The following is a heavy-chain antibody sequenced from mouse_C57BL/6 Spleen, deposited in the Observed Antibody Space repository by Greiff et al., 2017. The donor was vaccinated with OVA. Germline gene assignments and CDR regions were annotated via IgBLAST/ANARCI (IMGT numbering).Heavy chain of an antibody. V-gene: IGHV1-53*01. CDR3: ARRGEGYYLQWYFDV. J-gene: IGHJ1*03. CDR2: INPSNGGT. D-gene: IGHD2-3*01. Sequence: QVQLQQPGTELVKPGASVKLSCKASGYTFTSYWMHWVKQRPGQGLEWIGNINPSNGGTNYNEKFKSKATLTVDKSSSTAYMQLSSLTSEYSAVYYCARRGEGYYLQWYFDVWGTGTTGTVSS. CDR1: GYTFTSYW.